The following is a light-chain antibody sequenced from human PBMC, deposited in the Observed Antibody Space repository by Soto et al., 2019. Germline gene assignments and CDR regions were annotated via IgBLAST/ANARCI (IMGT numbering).Light chain of an antibody. CDR1: QTISSW. V-gene: IGKV1-5*03. Sequence: DIQVTQSPSTLSGSVGDRVTITCRASQTISSWLAWYQQKPGKAPHLLIYKASNLQSGVPSRFSGSGSGTEFTLTISSLQPDDFATYYCQQYRSYWTFGQGTKVDIK. J-gene: IGKJ1*01. CDR3: QQYRSYWT. CDR2: KAS.